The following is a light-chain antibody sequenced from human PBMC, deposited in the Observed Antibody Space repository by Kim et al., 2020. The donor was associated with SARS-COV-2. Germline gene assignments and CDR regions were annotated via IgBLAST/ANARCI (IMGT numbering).Light chain of an antibody. CDR1: SSDVGGYNY. J-gene: IGLJ1*01. Sequence: QSALTQPASVSGSPGQSITISCTGTSSDVGGYNYVSWYQQHPGKAPELRIYNVNNRPSGVSIRFSGSKSGNTASLTISGLQAEDEADYYCTSYTSSGTRVFGTGTKVTVL. CDR2: NVN. CDR3: TSYTSSGTRV. V-gene: IGLV2-14*03.